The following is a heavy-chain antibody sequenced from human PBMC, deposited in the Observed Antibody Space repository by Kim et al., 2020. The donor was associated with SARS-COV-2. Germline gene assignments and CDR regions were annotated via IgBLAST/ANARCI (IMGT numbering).Heavy chain of an antibody. CDR1: GYSFTSYW. D-gene: IGHD2-15*01. CDR2: IYPGDSDT. Sequence: GESLKISCKGSGYSFTSYWIGWVRQMPGKGLEWMGIIYPGDSDTRYSPSFQGQVTISADKSISTAYLQWSSLKASDTAMYYCARRDCSGGSCYSDFDYWGQGTLVTVSS. J-gene: IGHJ4*02. CDR3: ARRDCSGGSCYSDFDY. V-gene: IGHV5-51*01.